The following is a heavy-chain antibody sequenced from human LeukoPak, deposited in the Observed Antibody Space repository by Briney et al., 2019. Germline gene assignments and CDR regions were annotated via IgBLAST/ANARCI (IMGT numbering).Heavy chain of an antibody. D-gene: IGHD6-13*01. J-gene: IGHJ4*02. V-gene: IGHV4-30-2*06. Sequence: PSQTLSLTCAVSAGSISSDTYSWSWIRHSPGKGLEWIGYISQSGSTHYNPSLKSRVTISVDRSKNQFSLKLSSVTAADTAVYYCAREGGSSSWSATDYWGQGTLVTVSS. CDR2: ISQSGST. CDR3: AREGGSSSWSATDY. CDR1: AGSISSDTYS.